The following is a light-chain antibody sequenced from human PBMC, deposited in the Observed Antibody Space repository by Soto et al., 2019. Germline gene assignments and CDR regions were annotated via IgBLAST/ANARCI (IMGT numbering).Light chain of an antibody. V-gene: IGLV2-14*01. CDR1: SSDVGGYNY. CDR3: SSYTSIITVV. J-gene: IGLJ2*01. Sequence: QSVLTQPVSVSGSPGQSITISCTGTSSDVGGYNYVSWYQHHPGKAPKLLIYDVNNRPSGVSDRFSGSKSGNTASLTISGLQTEDEADYYCSSYTSIITVVFGGGTKVTVL. CDR2: DVN.